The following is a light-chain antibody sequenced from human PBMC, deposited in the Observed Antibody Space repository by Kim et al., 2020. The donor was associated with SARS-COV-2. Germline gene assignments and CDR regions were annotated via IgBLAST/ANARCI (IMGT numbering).Light chain of an antibody. CDR2: KAF. V-gene: IGKV1-5*03. Sequence: SAYVGDRVTIPGRASQSISTWLAWYQQKPGKAPMLLIYKAFSLEIGVPSRFSGTGSGTEFTLTISSLQPDDFETYYCQQYNSPWTFGQGTKVDIK. J-gene: IGKJ1*01. CDR1: QSISTW. CDR3: QQYNSPWT.